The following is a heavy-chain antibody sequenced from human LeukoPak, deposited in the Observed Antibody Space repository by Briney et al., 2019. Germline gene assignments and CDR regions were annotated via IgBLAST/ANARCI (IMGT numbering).Heavy chain of an antibody. CDR1: GFNFNGSA. CDR2: IRSKINSYAT. CDR3: TRLRGEKASGDY. J-gene: IGHJ4*02. V-gene: IGHV3-73*01. D-gene: IGHD3-10*01. Sequence: GGSLRLSCAASGFNFNGSAMHWVRQASGKGLEWVGRIRSKINSYATEYAVSVEGRFTISRDDSKNTVYLQMNSLKIVDTAVYYCTRLRGEKASGDYWGQGTLVTVSS.